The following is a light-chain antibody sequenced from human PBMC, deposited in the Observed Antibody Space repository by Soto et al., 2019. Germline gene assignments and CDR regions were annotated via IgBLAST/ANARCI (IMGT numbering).Light chain of an antibody. J-gene: IGKJ4*01. CDR2: DAS. CDR3: QQYGDSPLT. V-gene: IGKV3-20*01. CDR1: QSVSTT. Sequence: EIVLTQSPGTLPLSPGERATLSFRASQSVSTTVAWYQQKPGQAPRLLINDASTRATGVPARFSGSGSGTDFTLNISRLEPDDFAVYYCQQYGDSPLTFGGGTKVDIK.